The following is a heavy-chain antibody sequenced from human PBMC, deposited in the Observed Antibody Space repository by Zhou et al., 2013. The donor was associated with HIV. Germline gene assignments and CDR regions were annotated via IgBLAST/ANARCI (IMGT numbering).Heavy chain of an antibody. V-gene: IGHV1-69*05. Sequence: QVQLVQSGAEVKKPGSSVKVSCKASGGTFSSYAISWVRQAPGQGLEWMGGIIPIFGTANYAQKFQGRVTITTDESTSTAYMELSSLRSEDTAVYYCARGGYCSSTSCYGGHFDYWGQGTLVTVSS. J-gene: IGHJ4*02. D-gene: IGHD2-2*01. CDR1: GGTFSSYA. CDR3: ARGGYCSSTSCYGGHFDY. CDR2: IIPIFGTA.